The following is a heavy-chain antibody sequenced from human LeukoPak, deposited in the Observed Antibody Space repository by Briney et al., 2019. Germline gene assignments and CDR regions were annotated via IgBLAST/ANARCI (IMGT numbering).Heavy chain of an antibody. J-gene: IGHJ4*02. CDR2: IRHDGSDK. D-gene: IGHD2-15*01. Sequence: GGSLRLSCAASGFSFSIFAIHWVRQAPGKGLEWVTFIRHDGSDKFYADSVKGRFTVSRDNSKNTLYLQMNSLRAEDTAVYYCAKRYCSGGTCSGIDYWGQGTLVTVSS. CDR3: AKRYCSGGTCSGIDY. V-gene: IGHV3-30*02. CDR1: GFSFSIFA.